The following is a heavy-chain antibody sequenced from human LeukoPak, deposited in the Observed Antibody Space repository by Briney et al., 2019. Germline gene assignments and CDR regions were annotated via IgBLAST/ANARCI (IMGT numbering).Heavy chain of an antibody. CDR1: GGSFSGYS. CDR2: INHSGST. V-gene: IGHV4-34*01. D-gene: IGHD3-22*01. CDR3: ARVFRITMIVVVTPNSYYFDY. Sequence: PSETLSLTCAVYGGSFSGYSWSWIRQPPGKGLEWIGEINHSGSTNYNPSLKSRVTISVDTSKNQFSLKLSSVTAADTAVYYCARVFRITMIVVVTPNSYYFDYWGQGTLVTVSS. J-gene: IGHJ4*02.